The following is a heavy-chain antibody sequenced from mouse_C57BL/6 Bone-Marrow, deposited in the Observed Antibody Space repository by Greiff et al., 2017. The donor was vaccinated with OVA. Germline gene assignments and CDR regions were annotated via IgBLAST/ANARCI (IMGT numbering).Heavy chain of an antibody. CDR3: VRHFVDGYPSWFAY. V-gene: IGHV10-1*01. Sequence: EVQVVESGGGLVQPKGSLKLSCAASGFSFNTYAMNWVRQAPGKGLEWVARIRSKSNNYATYYADSVKDRFTISRDDSESMLYLQMNNLKTEDTAMYYCVRHFVDGYPSWFAYWGQGTLVTVSA. CDR1: GFSFNTYA. J-gene: IGHJ3*01. CDR2: IRSKSNNYAT. D-gene: IGHD2-3*01.